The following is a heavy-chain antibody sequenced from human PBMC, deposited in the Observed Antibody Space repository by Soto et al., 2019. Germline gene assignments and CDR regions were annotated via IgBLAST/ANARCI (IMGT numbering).Heavy chain of an antibody. J-gene: IGHJ3*01. CDR3: ARGDRGAFDL. V-gene: IGHV3-74*01. D-gene: IGHD1-26*01. CDR1: GFTFSYYW. CDR2: IHSDGSST. Sequence: EVPLVESGGGLVQPGESLRLSCAASGFTFSYYWMHWVRQAPGKGLVWVSRIHSDGSSTTYGDSVKGRFTISRDNARNTLYLQMNSLRAEDTAVYYCARGDRGAFDLWGQGTVVTVSS.